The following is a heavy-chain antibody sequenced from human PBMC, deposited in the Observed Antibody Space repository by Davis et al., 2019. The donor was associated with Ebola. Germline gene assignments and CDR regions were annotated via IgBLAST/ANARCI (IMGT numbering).Heavy chain of an antibody. D-gene: IGHD2-15*01. CDR1: GFTLSSYW. CDR2: INSDGSST. Sequence: HTGGSLRLSCAASGFTLSSYWMHWVRQAPGKGLVWVSRINSDGSSTSYADSVKGRFTISRDNAKNTAYLQMNSLKTEDTAVYYCTSISRCSGGSCYSEYWGQGTLVTVSS. V-gene: IGHV3-74*01. CDR3: TSISRCSGGSCYSEY. J-gene: IGHJ4*02.